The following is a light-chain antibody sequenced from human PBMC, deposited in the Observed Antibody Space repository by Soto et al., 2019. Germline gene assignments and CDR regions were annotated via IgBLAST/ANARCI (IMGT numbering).Light chain of an antibody. J-gene: IGLJ1*01. CDR3: SSYTSSSIDYV. CDR1: SSDVGGYNY. V-gene: IGLV2-14*01. CDR2: EVS. Sequence: QSALTQPASVSGSPGQSIIISCTGTSSDVGGYNYVSWYQQHPGKAPKLMIYEVSNRPSGVSNRFSGSKSGNTASLTISGLQAEDEADYYCSSYTSSSIDYVFGTGTKLT.